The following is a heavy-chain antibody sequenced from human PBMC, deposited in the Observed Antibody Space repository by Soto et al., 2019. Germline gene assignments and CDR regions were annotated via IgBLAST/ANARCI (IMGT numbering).Heavy chain of an antibody. CDR1: GVTFSSYG. CDR2: ISYDGTNK. V-gene: IGHV3-30*18. J-gene: IGHJ4*02. CDR3: AKEKATRGYSSRVDY. D-gene: IGHD5-18*01. Sequence: QVQLVESGGGVVQPGRSLRLSCAASGVTFSSYGMHWVRQAPGKGLEWVAVISYDGTNKYYADSVKGRFTISRDDSKNTRYLQMNSLRPEDTAVYYGAKEKATRGYSSRVDYWGQGPLVTVSS.